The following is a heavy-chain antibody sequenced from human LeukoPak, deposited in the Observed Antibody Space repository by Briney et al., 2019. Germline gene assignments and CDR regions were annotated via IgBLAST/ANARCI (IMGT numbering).Heavy chain of an antibody. J-gene: IGHJ4*02. V-gene: IGHV3-30*03. CDR2: ISKDESNK. Sequence: GGSLRLSCAASGFSFSTFGMHWVRQTPGKGLEWVPHISKDESNKYYADSVKGRFTISRDNSKNTLYLQMGSLRAEDMAVYYCARGSGSYYNTPYDYWGQGTLVTVSS. CDR3: ARGSGSYYNTPYDY. D-gene: IGHD3-10*01. CDR1: GFSFSTFG.